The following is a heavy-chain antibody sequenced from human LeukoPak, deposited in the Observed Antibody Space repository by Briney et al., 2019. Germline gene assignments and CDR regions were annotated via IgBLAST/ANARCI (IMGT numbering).Heavy chain of an antibody. D-gene: IGHD5-18*01. CDR3: TRGLDTAMVTPGPEFDY. Sequence: GGSLRLSCTASGFTFGDYAMSWFRQAPGKGLEWVGFIRSKAYGGTTEYAASVKGRFTISRDDSKSIAYLQMNSLKTEDTAVYYCTRGLDTAMVTPGPEFDYWGQGTLVTVSS. J-gene: IGHJ4*02. CDR1: GFTFGDYA. CDR2: IRSKAYGGTT. V-gene: IGHV3-49*03.